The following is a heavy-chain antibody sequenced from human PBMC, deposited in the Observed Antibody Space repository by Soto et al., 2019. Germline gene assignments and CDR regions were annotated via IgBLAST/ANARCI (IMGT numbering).Heavy chain of an antibody. CDR1: GYSFTSYW. D-gene: IGHD2-2*01. CDR3: ARLSRVVPAARASWDYYYYGMDV. V-gene: IGHV5-51*01. Sequence: PGESLKISCKGSGYSFTSYWIGWVRQMPWKGLERMGIVYPGDSDTRYSPSFQGQGTISADKSISTAYLQWSRLKASDSAIYYCARLSRVVPAARASWDYYYYGMDVWGQGTTVPVPS. J-gene: IGHJ6*02. CDR2: VYPGDSDT.